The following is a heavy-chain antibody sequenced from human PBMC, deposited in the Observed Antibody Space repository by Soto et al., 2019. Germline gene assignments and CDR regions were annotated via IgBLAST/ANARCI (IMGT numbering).Heavy chain of an antibody. CDR2: ISAYNGNT. CDR1: GYTFTSYG. Sequence: ASVKVSCKASGYTFTSYGISWVRQAPGQGLEWMGWISAYNGNTNYAQKLQGRVTMTTDTSTSTAYMELRSLRSDDTAVYYCARDSTPPKYYYMDVWGKGTTVTVSS. V-gene: IGHV1-18*01. J-gene: IGHJ6*03. CDR3: ARDSTPPKYYYMDV.